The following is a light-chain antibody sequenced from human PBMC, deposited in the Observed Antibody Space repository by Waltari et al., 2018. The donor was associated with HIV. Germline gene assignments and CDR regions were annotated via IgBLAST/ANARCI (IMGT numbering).Light chain of an antibody. V-gene: IGKV1-12*01. J-gene: IGKJ2*01. CDR2: AAS. CDR1: QDLARW. Sequence: DIQMTQSPSSVSAFVGDRVTITCRASQDLARWLAWYQQKPGEAPKLLIYAASSLHSGVPSRFSGNGSGTDFTLTISILQPADSAIYYCQQSKTFPLDFGQGTKVEI. CDR3: QQSKTFPLD.